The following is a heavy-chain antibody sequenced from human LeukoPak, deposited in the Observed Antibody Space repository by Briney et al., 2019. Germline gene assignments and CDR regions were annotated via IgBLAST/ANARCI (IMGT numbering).Heavy chain of an antibody. CDR1: GFTFSSYA. J-gene: IGHJ4*02. CDR2: IYSGGST. V-gene: IGHV3-53*01. D-gene: IGHD3-3*01. Sequence: GGSLRLSCAASGFTFSSYAMSWVRQAPGKGLEWVSVIYSGGSTYYADSVKGRFTISRDNSKNTLYLQMNSLRAEDTAVYYCARGREYDFWSGYYNFDYWGQGTLVTVSS. CDR3: ARGREYDFWSGYYNFDY.